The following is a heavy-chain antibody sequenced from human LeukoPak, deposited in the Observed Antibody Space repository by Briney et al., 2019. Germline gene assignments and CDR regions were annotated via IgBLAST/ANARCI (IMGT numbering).Heavy chain of an antibody. CDR3: ARDPGYCSGRSCGNVDY. Sequence: SETLSLTCIVSGGSVSSASNYWSWIRQPPGKGLEWIGYMYYSGSTSYNPSLKSRVTISADTSKNQFSLKLSSVTAADTAVYYCARDPGYCSGRSCGNVDYWGQGTLVTVSS. CDR2: MYYSGST. V-gene: IGHV4-61*01. CDR1: GGSVSSASNY. J-gene: IGHJ4*02. D-gene: IGHD2-15*01.